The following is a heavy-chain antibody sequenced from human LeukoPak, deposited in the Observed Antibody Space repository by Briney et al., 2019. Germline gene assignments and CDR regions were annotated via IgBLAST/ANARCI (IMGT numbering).Heavy chain of an antibody. CDR1: GFTFSSYS. V-gene: IGHV3-21*01. CDR2: ISSSSSYI. D-gene: IGHD3-3*01. CDR3: ARVEWMGRMDY. Sequence: GGSLRLSCAASGFTFSSYSMNWVRQAPGKGLEWVSSISSSSSYIYYADSVKGRFTISRDNAKNSLSLQMNSLRAEDTAVYYCARVEWMGRMDYWGQGTLVTVSS. J-gene: IGHJ4*02.